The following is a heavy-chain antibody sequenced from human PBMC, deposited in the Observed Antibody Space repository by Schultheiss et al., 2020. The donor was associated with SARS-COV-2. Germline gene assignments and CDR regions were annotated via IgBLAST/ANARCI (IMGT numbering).Heavy chain of an antibody. CDR2: IYSGGST. CDR1: GFTFTSYA. CDR3: ARETLRYFDHRGGYGMDV. V-gene: IGHV3-NL1*01. D-gene: IGHD3-9*01. J-gene: IGHJ6*02. Sequence: GESLKISCAASGFTFTSYALHWVRQAPGTGLEWVSVIYSGGSTYYADSVKGRFTISRDNSKNMLYLQMNSLRAEDTAVYYCARETLRYFDHRGGYGMDVWGQGTTVTVSS.